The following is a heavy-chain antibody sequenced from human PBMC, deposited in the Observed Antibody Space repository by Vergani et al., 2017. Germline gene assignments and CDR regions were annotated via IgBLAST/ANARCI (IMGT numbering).Heavy chain of an antibody. CDR3: ARGSEVGFDY. Sequence: EVQLVESGGGLVQPGGSLRLSCAASGFTFSSYSMNWVRQAPGKGLEGVSYISSISSTIYYADSVKGRFTISRDNAKNSLYLQMNSLRAEDTAVYYCARGSEVGFDYWGQGTLVTVSS. J-gene: IGHJ4*02. CDR2: ISSISSTI. D-gene: IGHD3-16*01. V-gene: IGHV3-48*01. CDR1: GFTFSSYS.